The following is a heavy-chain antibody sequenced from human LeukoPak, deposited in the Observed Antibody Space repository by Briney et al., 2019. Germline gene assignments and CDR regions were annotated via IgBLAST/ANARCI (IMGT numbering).Heavy chain of an antibody. CDR1: GGSISSSSYS. J-gene: IGHJ4*02. D-gene: IGHD6-13*01. CDR2: IYYSGST. Sequence: SETLSLTCTVSGGSISSSSYSWGWIRQPSGKGLEWIGSIYYSGSTYYNPSLKSRVTISVDTSKNQFSLKLSSVTAADTAVYYCASPMYSSRSPFQEFDYWGQGTLVTVSS. V-gene: IGHV4-39*01. CDR3: ASPMYSSRSPFQEFDY.